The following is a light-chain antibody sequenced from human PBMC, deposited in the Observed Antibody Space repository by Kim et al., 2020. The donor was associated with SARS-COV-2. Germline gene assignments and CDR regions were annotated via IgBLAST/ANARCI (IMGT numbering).Light chain of an antibody. CDR1: QSISTW. Sequence: DIQMTQSPSTLSASVGDRVTITCRASQSISTWVAWYQQKPGKAPKFLIYKASSLETGVPSRVSGSGSGTEFTLAISPLQPDASATYYCQQSNSSSRYTFGQGTKLEI. CDR3: QQSNSSSRYT. V-gene: IGKV1-5*03. J-gene: IGKJ2*01. CDR2: KAS.